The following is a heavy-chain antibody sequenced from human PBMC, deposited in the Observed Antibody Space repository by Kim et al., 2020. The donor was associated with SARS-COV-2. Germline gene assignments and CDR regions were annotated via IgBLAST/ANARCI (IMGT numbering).Heavy chain of an antibody. J-gene: IGHJ4*01. CDR3: TKDQVNLADHVAYFDY. CDR2: ISRSGENI. Sequence: GGSLRLSCAASGFSFSTSAMSWVRQAPGKGLEWVSAISRSGENIYYADSVKGRFTISRDNSKNTLYLQMHSLSADDTAVYYCTKDQVNLADHVAYFDYWG. CDR1: GFSFSTSA. D-gene: IGHD2-15*01. V-gene: IGHV3-23*01.